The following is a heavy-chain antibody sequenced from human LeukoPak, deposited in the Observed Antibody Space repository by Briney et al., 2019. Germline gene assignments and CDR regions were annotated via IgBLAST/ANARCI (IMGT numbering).Heavy chain of an antibody. CDR1: GGSISSGGYY. V-gene: IGHV4-31*03. CDR2: IYYSGST. J-gene: IGHJ4*02. D-gene: IGHD5-18*01. Sequence: PSRTLSLTCTVSGGSISSGGYYWSWIRQHPGKGLEWIGYIYYSGSTYYNPSLKSRVTMSVDTSKNQFSLKLSPVTAADTAVYYCASESTYRYNYWGQGTLVTVSS. CDR3: ASESTYRYNY.